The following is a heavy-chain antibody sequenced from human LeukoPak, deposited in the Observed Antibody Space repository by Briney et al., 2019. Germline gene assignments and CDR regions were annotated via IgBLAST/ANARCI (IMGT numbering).Heavy chain of an antibody. V-gene: IGHV3-30-3*01. CDR1: GFAFNSYA. D-gene: IGHD5-24*01. CDR3: ARDFRRDGNNWDYFDY. CDR2: ISYDAFNK. J-gene: IGHJ4*02. Sequence: PGGSLRLSCAASGFAFNSYAVHWVRQAPGKGLEWVAVISYDAFNKYYADSVKGRFTISRDNSNNTLYLQMNSLRAEDTAVYYCARDFRRDGNNWDYFDYWGQGTLVTVSS.